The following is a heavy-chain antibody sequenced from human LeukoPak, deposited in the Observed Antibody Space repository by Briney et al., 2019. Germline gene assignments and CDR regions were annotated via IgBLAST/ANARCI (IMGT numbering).Heavy chain of an antibody. Sequence: SETLSLTCAVYGGSFSGYYWSWIRQPPGKGLEWIGEINHSGSTNYNPSLKSRVTISVDTSKNQFSLKLSSVTAADTAVYYCAIARAHLKYYYDSSGYYYFDYWGQGTLVTVSS. CDR2: INHSGST. J-gene: IGHJ4*02. CDR1: GGSFSGYY. CDR3: AIARAHLKYYYDSSGYYYFDY. D-gene: IGHD3-22*01. V-gene: IGHV4-34*01.